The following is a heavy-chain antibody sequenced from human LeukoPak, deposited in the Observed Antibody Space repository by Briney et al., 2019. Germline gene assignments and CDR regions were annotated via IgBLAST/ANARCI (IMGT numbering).Heavy chain of an antibody. V-gene: IGHV3-48*03. CDR3: ATYRQVLLPFES. CDR1: GFTFSSYE. D-gene: IGHD2-8*02. Sequence: GGSLRLSCAASGFTFSSYEMNWVRQAPGKGLEWVSYISSSGSTIYYADSVKGRFTISRDNAKNSLYLQMNSLRAGDTAIYYCATYRQVLLPFESWGQGTLVTVSS. J-gene: IGHJ4*02. CDR2: ISSSGSTI.